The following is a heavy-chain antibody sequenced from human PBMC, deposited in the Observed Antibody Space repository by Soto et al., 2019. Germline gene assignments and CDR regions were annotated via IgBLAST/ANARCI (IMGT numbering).Heavy chain of an antibody. CDR1: GDSFSGYY. Sequence: QVQLQESGPGLVKPSDTLSLTCTVSGDSFSGYYWCWIRQPAAEGLEWIGRVYTSGNTDYNPSLTSRVTVPVDTPKNQFARKLRFVTAADTAVYYCARVAAETVGDGYGCDPWGQGTLVTVSS. J-gene: IGHJ5*02. CDR2: VYTSGNT. D-gene: IGHD6-13*01. CDR3: ARVAAETVGDGYGCDP. V-gene: IGHV4-4*07.